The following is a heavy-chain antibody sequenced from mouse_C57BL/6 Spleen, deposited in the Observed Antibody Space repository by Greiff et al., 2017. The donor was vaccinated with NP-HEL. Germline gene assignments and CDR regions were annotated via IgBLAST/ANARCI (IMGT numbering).Heavy chain of an antibody. CDR2: INPSSGYT. CDR1: GYTFTSYW. CDR3: EMGRTFLYYAMDY. V-gene: IGHV1-7*01. J-gene: IGHJ4*01. Sequence: VQLQQSGAELAKPGASVKLSCKASGYTFTSYWMHWVKQRPGQGLEWIGYINPSSGYTKYNQKFKDKATLTADKSSSTAYMQLSSLTYEDSAVYYCEMGRTFLYYAMDYWGQGTSVTVSS. D-gene: IGHD4-1*01.